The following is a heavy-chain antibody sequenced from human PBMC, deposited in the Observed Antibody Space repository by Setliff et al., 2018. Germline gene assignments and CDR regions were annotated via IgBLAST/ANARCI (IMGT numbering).Heavy chain of an antibody. CDR1: GFPFSSHA. Sequence: GGSLRLSCAASGFPFSSHAITWVRQAPGKGLEWVSSISGSGTTTYYADSVKGRFTISRDNGENTLYLQMDSLRVEDTAVYYCAKDPPWSPDYYFDYWGQGTLVTVSS. CDR2: ISGSGTTT. D-gene: IGHD3-3*01. V-gene: IGHV3-23*01. J-gene: IGHJ4*02. CDR3: AKDPPWSPDYYFDY.